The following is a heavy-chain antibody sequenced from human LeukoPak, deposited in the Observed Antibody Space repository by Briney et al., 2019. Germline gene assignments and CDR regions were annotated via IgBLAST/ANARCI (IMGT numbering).Heavy chain of an antibody. V-gene: IGHV1-69*05. Sequence: SSVKVSCKASGGTFSKFGISWVRQAPGEGLEWMGGIIPMFGAANYAQKFQGRVTITTDESTTTAHMELISLTSDDTAVYFCATEGPNYYMDVWGKGTTVTVSS. CDR1: GGTFSKFG. J-gene: IGHJ6*03. CDR2: IIPMFGAA. CDR3: ATEGPNYYMDV.